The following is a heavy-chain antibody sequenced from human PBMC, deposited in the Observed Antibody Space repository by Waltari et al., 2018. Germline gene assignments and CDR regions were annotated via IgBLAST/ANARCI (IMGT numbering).Heavy chain of an antibody. V-gene: IGHV4-61*02. CDR2: TYSSGAF. J-gene: IGHJ1*01. CDR1: GEPISDDVSRWTY. CDR3: ANRGVGNYFKYFRL. D-gene: IGHD1-7*01. Sequence: QVQLQESGPGLVKPTHTLSLTCTVSGEPISDDVSRWTYWTWIRQSDGKGLEWIGHTYSSGAFDYNPSLRSRVTISLGTPKCHFTLKLTSVTAADTAVYYCANRGVGNYFKYFRLWSPGTLVTVSS.